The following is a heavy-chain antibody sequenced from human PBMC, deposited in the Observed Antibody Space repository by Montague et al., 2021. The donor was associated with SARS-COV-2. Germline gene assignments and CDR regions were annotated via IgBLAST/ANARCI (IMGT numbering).Heavy chain of an antibody. CDR1: GFTFSSYS. CDR2: ISGSGGST. Sequence: SLRLSCAASGFTFSSYSMNWVRQAPGKGLEWVSAISGSGGSTYYADSVKGRFTIPRDNSKNTLYLQMNSLRAEDTAVYYCAKDADPVVVAAKPDYWGQGTLVTVSS. V-gene: IGHV3-23*01. D-gene: IGHD2-15*01. CDR3: AKDADPVVVAAKPDY. J-gene: IGHJ4*02.